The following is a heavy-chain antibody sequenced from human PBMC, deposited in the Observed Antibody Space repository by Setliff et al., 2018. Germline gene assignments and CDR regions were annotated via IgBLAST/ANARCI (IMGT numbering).Heavy chain of an antibody. Sequence: KPSETLSLTCTVTGGSINSGPYYWTWIRQSAGKGLEWLGQIYSKGSMNYNPSLKSRVTISADSSKSQFFLRLTSVTAAATAIYYCARGDSSGNNYPVLDYWGQGTLVTVSS. D-gene: IGHD5-18*01. CDR1: GGSINSGPYY. V-gene: IGHV4-61*09. J-gene: IGHJ4*02. CDR3: ARGDSSGNNYPVLDY. CDR2: IYSKGSM.